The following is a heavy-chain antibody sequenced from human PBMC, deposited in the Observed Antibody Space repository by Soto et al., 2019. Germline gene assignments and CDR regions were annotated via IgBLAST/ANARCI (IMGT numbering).Heavy chain of an antibody. CDR1: GYTFTGYY. Sequence: ASVKVSCKASGYTFTGYYMHWVRQAPGQGLEWMGWINPNSGGTNYAQKFQGRVTMTRDTSISTAYMELSRLRSDDTAVYYCARAFGIAAAGDADYWGQGTLVTVSS. D-gene: IGHD6-13*01. CDR2: INPNSGGT. CDR3: ARAFGIAAAGDADY. V-gene: IGHV1-2*02. J-gene: IGHJ4*02.